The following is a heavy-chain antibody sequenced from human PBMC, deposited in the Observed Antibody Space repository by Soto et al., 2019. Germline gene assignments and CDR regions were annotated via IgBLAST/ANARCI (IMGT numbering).Heavy chain of an antibody. Sequence: PSETLSLTCTVSGGSLSSYYWSWIRQPPGKGLEWIGYIYYSGSTNYNPSLKSRVTTSVDTSKNQFSLKLSSVTAADTAVYYCARGLWWLRVDLGYFDYWGQGTLVTVSS. V-gene: IGHV4-59*01. CDR3: ARGLWWLRVDLGYFDY. CDR2: IYYSGST. CDR1: GGSLSSYY. J-gene: IGHJ4*02. D-gene: IGHD5-12*01.